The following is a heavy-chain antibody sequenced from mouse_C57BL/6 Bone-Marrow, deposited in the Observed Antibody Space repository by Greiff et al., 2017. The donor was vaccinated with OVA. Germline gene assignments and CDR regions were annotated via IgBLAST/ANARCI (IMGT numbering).Heavy chain of an antibody. V-gene: IGHV1-81*01. CDR3: ARAYYYGSSPYWGFDV. CDR1: GYTFTSYG. Sequence: VQGVESGAELARPGASVKLSCKASGYTFTSYGISWVKQRTGQGLEWIGEIYPRSGNTYYNEKFKGKATLTADKSSSTAYMELRSLTSEDSAVYFCARAYYYGSSPYWGFDVWGTGTTVTVSS. D-gene: IGHD1-1*01. J-gene: IGHJ1*03. CDR2: IYPRSGNT.